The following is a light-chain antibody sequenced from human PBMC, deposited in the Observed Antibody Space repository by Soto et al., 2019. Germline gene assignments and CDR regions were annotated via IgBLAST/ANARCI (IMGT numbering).Light chain of an antibody. J-gene: IGKJ1*01. Sequence: DIPMTQSPSSLSASVGDRVTITCRASQSISSYLNWYQQKPGKAHKLLIYAAASLQSGVPSRLSGSGSGTDFTLTISSLQPEDFATYYCQQSYSTPRTFGQGTKVEIK. CDR1: QSISSY. CDR3: QQSYSTPRT. CDR2: AAA. V-gene: IGKV1-39*01.